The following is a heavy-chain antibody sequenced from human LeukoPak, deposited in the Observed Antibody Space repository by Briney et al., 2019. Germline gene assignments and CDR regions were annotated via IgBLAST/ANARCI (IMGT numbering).Heavy chain of an antibody. J-gene: IGHJ4*02. CDR2: IGTAGDP. Sequence: GGALRLSCAASGFTFSSYDMHWVRHATGKGREWVSAIGTAGDPYYPGSVKGRFTISRENAKNSLYLQMNSLRAGDTAVYYCARGSSVRGDLDYWGQGTLVTVSS. CDR3: ARGSSVRGDLDY. D-gene: IGHD3-10*01. V-gene: IGHV3-13*05. CDR1: GFTFSSYD.